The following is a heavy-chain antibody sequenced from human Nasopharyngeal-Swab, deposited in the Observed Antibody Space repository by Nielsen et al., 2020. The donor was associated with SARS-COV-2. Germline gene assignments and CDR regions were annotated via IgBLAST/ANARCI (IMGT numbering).Heavy chain of an antibody. CDR1: GFTFDTFG. V-gene: IGHV3-23*01. Sequence: GESLKISCAASGFTFDTFGMTWVRQAPGKGLEWVSRISGSGSVAYYADSVKGRFTISRDNSKNAVYLQMNSLRAEDSAVYYCAEGGVSVYGDSYYFDFWGQGTLVTVSS. CDR3: AEGGVSVYGDSYYFDF. CDR2: ISGSGSVA. J-gene: IGHJ4*02. D-gene: IGHD4-17*01.